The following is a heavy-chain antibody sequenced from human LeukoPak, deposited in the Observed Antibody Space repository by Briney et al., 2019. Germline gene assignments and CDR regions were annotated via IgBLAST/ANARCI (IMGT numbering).Heavy chain of an antibody. V-gene: IGHV5-51*01. Sequence: GESLKISCQGSGYSFASYWIAWVRQMPGKALEWMGVIFPGDSDTRYSPSFQGQVTISADKSTSTAYLQWSSLKASDTAMYYCAREREYWGQGTLVTVSS. CDR3: AREREY. CDR1: GYSFASYW. D-gene: IGHD6-6*01. CDR2: IFPGDSDT. J-gene: IGHJ4*02.